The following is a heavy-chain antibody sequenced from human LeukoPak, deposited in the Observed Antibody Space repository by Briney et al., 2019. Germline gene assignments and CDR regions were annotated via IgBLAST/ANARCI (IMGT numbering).Heavy chain of an antibody. D-gene: IGHD6-19*01. J-gene: IGHJ4*02. Sequence: GGSLRLSCAASRFTFSNYWMSWVRQAPGKGLEWVANIKPDGSGTFSVDSVKGRFTISRDNAKNSLYLQMSGLRAEDTAVYYCARSEGNGWFTMWGQGTLVTVPS. CDR2: IKPDGSGT. V-gene: IGHV3-7*01. CDR3: ARSEGNGWFTM. CDR1: RFTFSNYW.